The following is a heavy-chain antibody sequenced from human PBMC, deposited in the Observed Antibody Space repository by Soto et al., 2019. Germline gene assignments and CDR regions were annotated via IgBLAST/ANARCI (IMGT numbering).Heavy chain of an antibody. Sequence: PGGSLRLSCAASGFTFSSYAMSWVRQAPGKGLEWVSEISGSGGSTYYADSVKGRFTISRDNSKNTLYLQMNSLRAEDTAVYYCSKRSYCSTTTCFYSFGYWGQGTLVTVSS. CDR2: ISGSGGST. CDR1: GFTFSSYA. V-gene: IGHV3-23*01. D-gene: IGHD2-2*01. J-gene: IGHJ4*02. CDR3: SKRSYCSTTTCFYSFGY.